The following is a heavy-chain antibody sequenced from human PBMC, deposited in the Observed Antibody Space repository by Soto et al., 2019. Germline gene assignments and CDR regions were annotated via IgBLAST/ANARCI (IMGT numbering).Heavy chain of an antibody. D-gene: IGHD3-16*01. V-gene: IGHV3-23*01. CDR2: ISGSGGSR. CDR1: GFTFSSYA. J-gene: IGHJ3*02. Sequence: EVQLLESGGDLVQPGGSLRLSCAASGFTFSSYAMNWVRQAPGKGLEWVSAISGSGGSRYYADSVKGRLTISRDNSNSTPYLQMNRLKAEDTAVYYCATSLFNQAHGGVLNIWGQGTMVTVSS. CDR3: ATSLFNQAHGGVLNI.